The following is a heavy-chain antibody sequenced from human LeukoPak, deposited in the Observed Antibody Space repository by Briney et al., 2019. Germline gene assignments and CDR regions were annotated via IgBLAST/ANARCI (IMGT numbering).Heavy chain of an antibody. CDR1: GGSISSGGYY. V-gene: IGHV4-30-4*01. D-gene: IGHD3-10*01. J-gene: IGHJ4*02. Sequence: PSETLSLTCTVSGGSISSGGYYWSWIRQPPGKGLEWMGYIYYSGSTYYNPSLKSRVTISVDTSKNQFSLKLSSVTAADTAVYYCAIEVVRGVINHFDYWGQGTLVTVSS. CDR3: AIEVVRGVINHFDY. CDR2: IYYSGST.